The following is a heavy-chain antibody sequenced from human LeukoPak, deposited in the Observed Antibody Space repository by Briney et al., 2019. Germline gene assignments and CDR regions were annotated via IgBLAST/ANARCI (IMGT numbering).Heavy chain of an antibody. CDR3: AKYDLLWFGELSRLFDY. J-gene: IGHJ4*02. CDR1: GGSISSYY. Sequence: PSETLSLTCTVSGGSISSYYWSWIRQPAGKGLEWIGRIYTSGSTTYNPSLKSRVTMSVDTSKNQFSLKLSSVTAADTAVYYCAKYDLLWFGELSRLFDYWGQGTLVTVSS. D-gene: IGHD3-10*01. CDR2: IYTSGST. V-gene: IGHV4-4*07.